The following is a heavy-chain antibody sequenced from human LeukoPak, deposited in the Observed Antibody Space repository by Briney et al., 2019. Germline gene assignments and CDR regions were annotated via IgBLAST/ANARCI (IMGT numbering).Heavy chain of an antibody. D-gene: IGHD3-10*01. CDR2: IYYSGST. Sequence: PSETLSPTCTVSGGSLTSYYSSWIRHRPGKGLGWIGYIYYSGSTNYNPSLKSRVVISVDTSKNQFSLKLSSVTAADTAVYYCARHALAGSFTFDYWGQGTLVTVSS. CDR1: GGSLTSYY. CDR3: ARHALAGSFTFDY. V-gene: IGHV4-59*08. J-gene: IGHJ4*02.